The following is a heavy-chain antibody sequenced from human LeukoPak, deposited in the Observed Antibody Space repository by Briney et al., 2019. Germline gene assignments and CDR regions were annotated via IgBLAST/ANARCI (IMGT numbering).Heavy chain of an antibody. V-gene: IGHV3-53*01. J-gene: IGHJ6*02. CDR1: GFTVSSTY. CDR3: AREYQDSGTYLYGMDV. CDR2: INSGGST. Sequence: GGSLRLSCAASGFTVSSTYMSWVRQAPGKGLEWVSVINSGGSTYYADSVKGRFTISRDNSKNTLYLQMNSLRVEDTAVYCCAREYQDSGTYLYGMDVWGQGTTVTVSS. D-gene: IGHD3-10*01.